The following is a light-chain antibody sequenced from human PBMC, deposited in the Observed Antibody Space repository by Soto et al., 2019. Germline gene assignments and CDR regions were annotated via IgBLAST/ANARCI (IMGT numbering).Light chain of an antibody. CDR1: QSIGTW. CDR3: QQYNAYPST. Sequence: DIQMTQSPSTLSASVEDRVTITCRASQSIGTWLAWYQQKPGKAPNVLIYDASTLQSGVSSRFSGSGSGTEFTLTISSLQPDDFATYYCQQYNAYPSTFCQGTKLELK. CDR2: DAS. V-gene: IGKV1-5*01. J-gene: IGKJ2*01.